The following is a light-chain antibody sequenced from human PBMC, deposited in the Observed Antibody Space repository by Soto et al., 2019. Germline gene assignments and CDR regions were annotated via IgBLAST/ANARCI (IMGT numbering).Light chain of an antibody. CDR2: KAS. Sequence: DIQMTQSPSTLSASVGDRVTITCRASQSISSWLAWYQQKPGKAPKLLIYKASSLKSGLPSRFSGSGSGTEFTLTISSLQPDDFATYYCQQYNSYSLTFGGGTKVEIK. CDR3: QQYNSYSLT. CDR1: QSISSW. J-gene: IGKJ4*01. V-gene: IGKV1-5*03.